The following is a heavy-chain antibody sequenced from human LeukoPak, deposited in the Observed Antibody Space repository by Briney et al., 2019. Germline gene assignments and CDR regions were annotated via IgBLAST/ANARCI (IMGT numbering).Heavy chain of an antibody. D-gene: IGHD4-17*01. J-gene: IGHJ4*02. CDR3: ARDPNYGDFYFDY. CDR2: IWYDGSNK. CDR1: GFTLSSYG. Sequence: GRSLRLSCAASGFTLSSYGMHWVRQAPGKGLEWVAVIWYDGSNKYYADSVKGRFTISRDNSKNTLYLQMNSLRAEDTAVYYCARDPNYGDFYFDYWGQGTLVTVSS. V-gene: IGHV3-33*01.